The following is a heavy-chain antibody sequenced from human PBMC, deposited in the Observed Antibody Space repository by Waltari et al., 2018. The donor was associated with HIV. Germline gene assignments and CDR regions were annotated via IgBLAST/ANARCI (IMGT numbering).Heavy chain of an antibody. V-gene: IGHV4-61*01. CDR2: VYYSGST. J-gene: IGHJ1*01. CDR3: VRGLGPQKAIKYFFDT. D-gene: IGHD3-9*01. CDR1: NGSVNTDFYY. Sequence: QVHLQESGPGLVKPSRSLSLTCTVSNGSVNTDFYYWTWVRQAPRTGLEWIGYVYYSGSTNYNPSLKGRVSISIDTSKNQFSLRLSSVTVADTAVYFCVRGLGPQKAIKYFFDTWGQGTLVIVPP.